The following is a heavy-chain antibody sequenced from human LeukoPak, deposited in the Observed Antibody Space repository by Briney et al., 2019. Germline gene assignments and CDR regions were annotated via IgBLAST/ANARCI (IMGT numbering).Heavy chain of an antibody. CDR1: GGTFSSYA. D-gene: IGHD3-3*01. V-gene: IGHV1-69*13. CDR3: ARAKGGDFWSGYYTGIAEYFQH. J-gene: IGHJ1*01. Sequence: SVKVSCKASGGTFSSYAISWVRQAPGQGLEWMGGIIPIFGTANYAQKFQGRVTITADESTSTAYMELSSLRSEDTAVYYCARAKGGDFWSGYYTGIAEYFQHWGQGTLVTVSS. CDR2: IIPIFGTA.